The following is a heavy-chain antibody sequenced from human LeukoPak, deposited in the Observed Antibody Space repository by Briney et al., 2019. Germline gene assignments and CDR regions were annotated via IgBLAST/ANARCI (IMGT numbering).Heavy chain of an antibody. J-gene: IGHJ4*02. CDR2: ICGSGGST. CDR3: AKDEELGYSYGAIDY. D-gene: IGHD5-18*01. Sequence: PGGSLRLSCAASGFTFSSYAMSWVRQAPGKGLEWVSAICGSGGSTYYADSVKGRFPISRDNSKNTLYLQMNSLRAEDTAVYYGAKDEELGYSYGAIDYWGQGTLVTVSS. CDR1: GFTFSSYA. V-gene: IGHV3-23*01.